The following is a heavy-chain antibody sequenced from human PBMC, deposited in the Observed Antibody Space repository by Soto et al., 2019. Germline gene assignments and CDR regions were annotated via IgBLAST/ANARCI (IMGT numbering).Heavy chain of an antibody. CDR3: ARVLPDKWSNYFYGMDA. Sequence: GSLRLSCEASGFTFGSYAMSWVRQAPGKGLEWVSSISGSGRSTNYADSVKGRFTISRDNSKNSLYLQMNSLRVENTAVYYCARVLPDKWSNYFYGMDAWGQGTTVTVSS. CDR1: GFTFGSYA. J-gene: IGHJ6*02. D-gene: IGHD3-9*01. V-gene: IGHV3-23*01. CDR2: ISGSGRST.